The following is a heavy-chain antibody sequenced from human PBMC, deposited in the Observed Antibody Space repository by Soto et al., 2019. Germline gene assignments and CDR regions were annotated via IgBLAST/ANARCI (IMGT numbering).Heavy chain of an antibody. D-gene: IGHD6-13*01. Sequence: SQTLSLPCAISGDSVSSNSSAWNFIRQSPSRGLEWLGRTYYRSKWYNDYAVSVKGRITINPDTSKNQFSLQLNSVTPEDTAVYYCARDRIAERGPNYGMDVWGQGTTVTVSS. CDR1: GDSVSSNSSA. J-gene: IGHJ6*02. CDR3: ARDRIAERGPNYGMDV. CDR2: TYYRSKWYN. V-gene: IGHV6-1*01.